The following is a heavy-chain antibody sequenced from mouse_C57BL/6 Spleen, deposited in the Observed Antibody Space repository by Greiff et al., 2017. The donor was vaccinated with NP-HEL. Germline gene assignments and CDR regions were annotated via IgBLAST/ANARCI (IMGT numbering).Heavy chain of an antibody. CDR1: GYTFTSYW. CDR3: SRSPSWNGVYFDY. J-gene: IGHJ2*01. D-gene: IGHD1-1*01. CDR2: IHPNSGST. Sequence: QVQLQQPGAELVKPGASVKLSCKASGYTFTSYWMHWVKQRPGQGLEWIGMIHPNSGSTNYNEKFKSKATLTVDNSYSTAYMQLSSLTSEDSVVYYCSRSPSWNGVYFDYWGQGTTRTVSS. V-gene: IGHV1-64*01.